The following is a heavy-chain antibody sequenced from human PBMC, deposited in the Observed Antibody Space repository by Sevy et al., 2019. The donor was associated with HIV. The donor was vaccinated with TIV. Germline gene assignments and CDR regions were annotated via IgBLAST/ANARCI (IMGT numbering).Heavy chain of an antibody. CDR1: GYNFY. Sequence: ASVKVSCKASGYNFYIHWVRQAPGQGLEWMGRVTPNSGATSYAQKFQDRVAMTMDTSINTAYMKWSGLKSDDTAIYYCAGQSLGWYNWFDPWGQGTLVTVSS. CDR3: AGQSLGWYNWFDP. V-gene: IGHV1-2*06. D-gene: IGHD6-19*01. CDR2: VTPNSGAT. J-gene: IGHJ5*02.